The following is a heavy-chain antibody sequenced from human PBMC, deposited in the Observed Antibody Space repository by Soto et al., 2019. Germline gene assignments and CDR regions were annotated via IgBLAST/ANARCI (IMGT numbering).Heavy chain of an antibody. D-gene: IGHD6-19*01. CDR2: INSDGSRT. Sequence: EVQLVESGGGLVQPGGSLRLSCAASGFSGFTFSSYWMHWVRQAPGKGLVWVSRINSDGSRTSYADSVKGRFTISRYNAKNTLYLQMNSLRAEDTAVYYCAVAVARPTAIGYWGQGTLVTVSS. CDR3: AVAVARPTAIGY. CDR1: GFSGFTFSSYW. J-gene: IGHJ4*02. V-gene: IGHV3-74*01.